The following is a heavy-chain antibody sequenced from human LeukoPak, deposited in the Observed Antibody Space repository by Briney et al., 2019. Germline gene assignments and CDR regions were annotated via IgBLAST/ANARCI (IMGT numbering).Heavy chain of an antibody. V-gene: IGHV3-11*01. CDR1: GFTFSDYY. Sequence: PGGSLRLSCAASGFTFSDYYMSWIRQAPGKGLEWVSYISSSGSTIYYADSVKGRFTISRDNAKNSLYLQMKSLRAEDTALYYCAKDRRPTVSGGYFDLWGRGTLVIVSS. D-gene: IGHD3-10*01. J-gene: IGHJ2*01. CDR3: AKDRRPTVSGGYFDL. CDR2: ISSSGSTI.